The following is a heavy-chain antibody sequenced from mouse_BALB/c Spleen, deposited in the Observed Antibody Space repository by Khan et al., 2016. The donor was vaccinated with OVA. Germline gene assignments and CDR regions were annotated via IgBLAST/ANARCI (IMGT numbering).Heavy chain of an antibody. CDR3: ARGDGNSLYWYVDV. CDR1: GYTFTSYW. J-gene: IGHJ1*01. CDR2: IDPSDSET. D-gene: IGHD2-1*01. V-gene: IGHV1-61*01. Sequence: QVQLQQPGAELVRPGASVKLSCKASGYTFTSYWMNWVKQRPGQGLEWIGMIDPSDSETHYNQMFKDTATLTVDKSSSTAYMQLSSLTSEDSAVYYCARGDGNSLYWYVDVWGAGTTVTVSS.